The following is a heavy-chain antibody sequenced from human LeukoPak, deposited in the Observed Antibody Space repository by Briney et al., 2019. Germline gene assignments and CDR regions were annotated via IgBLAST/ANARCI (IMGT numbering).Heavy chain of an antibody. D-gene: IGHD5-12*01. CDR3: ARDVSGYDLASFDP. J-gene: IGHJ5*02. CDR2: INKDGSTT. V-gene: IGHV3-74*01. Sequence: GGSLRLSCAASGITLSNYWTHWVRQAPGKGLVWVSRINKDGSTTTYADSVKGRFTNSRDNAKNTLYLQMNSLRAEDTAVYFCARDVSGYDLASFDPWGQGTLVTVSS. CDR1: GITLSNYW.